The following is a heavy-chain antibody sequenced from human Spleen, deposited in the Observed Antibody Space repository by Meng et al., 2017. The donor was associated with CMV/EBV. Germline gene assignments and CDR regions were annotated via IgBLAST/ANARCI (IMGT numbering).Heavy chain of an antibody. CDR3: ARDPNLMDV. J-gene: IGHJ6*02. V-gene: IGHV3-7*01. CDR2: IKEDASER. Sequence: GESLKISCAASGFTFSNYYMSWVRQAPGKGLEWVAHIKEDASERYHVDSVKGRFTISRDNAKNSRYLQMNGLRVEDTAVYYCARDPNLMDVWGQGTTVTVSS. CDR1: GFTFSNYY.